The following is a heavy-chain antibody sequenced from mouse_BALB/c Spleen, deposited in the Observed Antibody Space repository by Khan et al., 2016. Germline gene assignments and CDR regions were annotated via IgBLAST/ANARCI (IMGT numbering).Heavy chain of an antibody. V-gene: IGHV9-2-1*01. Sequence: QIQLVQSGPELKKPGETVKISCKASGYTFTDYSMHWVKQAPGKGLKWMGWINTETGEPTYADDFKGRFAFSLETSASTAYLQFNNLKNEDTATYFCARMATTATDYWGQGTTLTVSS. CDR3: ARMATTATDY. D-gene: IGHD1-2*01. J-gene: IGHJ2*01. CDR1: GYTFTDYS. CDR2: INTETGEP.